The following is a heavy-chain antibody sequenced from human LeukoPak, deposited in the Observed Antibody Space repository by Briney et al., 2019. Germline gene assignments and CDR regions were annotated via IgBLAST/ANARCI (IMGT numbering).Heavy chain of an antibody. Sequence: VASVKVSCKASGYTFTGYYMHWVRQAPGQGLEWMGWINPNSGGTNYAQKFQGWVTMTRDTSISTAYMELSRLRSDDTAVYYCARGRWVRWSRDAFDIWGQGTMVTVSS. CDR2: INPNSGGT. CDR1: GYTFTGYY. CDR3: ARGRWVRWSRDAFDI. V-gene: IGHV1-2*04. J-gene: IGHJ3*02. D-gene: IGHD4-23*01.